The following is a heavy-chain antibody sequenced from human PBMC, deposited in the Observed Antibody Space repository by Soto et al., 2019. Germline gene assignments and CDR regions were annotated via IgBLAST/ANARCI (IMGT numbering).Heavy chain of an antibody. CDR3: ARDRGCSSTSCYAPRENCCGGSCYPYYYYYMDV. V-gene: IGHV1-18*01. J-gene: IGHJ6*03. Sequence: ASVKVSCKASGYTFTSYGISWVRQAPGQGLEWMGWISAYNGNTNYAQKLQGRVTMTTDTSTSTAYMELRSLRSDDTAVYYCARDRGCSSTSCYAPRENCCGGSCYPYYYYYMDVWGKGTTVTVSS. CDR2: ISAYNGNT. CDR1: GYTFTSYG. D-gene: IGHD2-2*01.